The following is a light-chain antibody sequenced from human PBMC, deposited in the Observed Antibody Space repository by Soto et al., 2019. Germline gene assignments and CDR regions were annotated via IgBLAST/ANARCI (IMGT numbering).Light chain of an antibody. CDR3: CSYAGSYTFGWV. Sequence: QSALTQPPSASGSPGQSVTISCTGTSSDVGDYNYVSWYQQHPGKAPKLLIYAVSKRPSGVPDRFSGSKSGNTASLTISGLQAEDEADYYCCSYAGSYTFGWVFGGGTKLTVL. J-gene: IGLJ3*02. V-gene: IGLV2-8*01. CDR2: AVS. CDR1: SSDVGDYNY.